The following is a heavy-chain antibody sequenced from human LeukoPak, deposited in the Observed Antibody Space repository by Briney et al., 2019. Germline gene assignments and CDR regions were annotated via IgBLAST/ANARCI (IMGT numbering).Heavy chain of an antibody. CDR3: ARDEALPAATNMDV. Sequence: SETLSLTCTVSGGSISSYYWSWIRQPPGKGLEWIGYIYYSGSTNYNPSLKSRVTISVDTSKNQFSLKLSSVTAADTAVYYCARDEALPAATNMDVWGKGTTVTVSS. D-gene: IGHD2-2*01. CDR1: GGSISSYY. CDR2: IYYSGST. V-gene: IGHV4-59*12. J-gene: IGHJ6*04.